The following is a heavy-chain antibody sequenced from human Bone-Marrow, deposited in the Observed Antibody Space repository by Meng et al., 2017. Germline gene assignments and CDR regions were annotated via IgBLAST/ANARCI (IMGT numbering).Heavy chain of an antibody. D-gene: IGHD3-22*01. V-gene: IGHV4-34*01. J-gene: IGHJ4*02. CDR2: INHSGST. Sequence: QVQLQQWGAVLLKPSETLSLTCAVYGGSFSGYYWSWIRQPPGKGLEWIGEINHSGSTNYNPSLKSRVTISVDTSKNQFSLKLSSVTAADTAVYYCAREDRYYYDSRVDYWGQGTLVTVSS. CDR3: AREDRYYYDSRVDY. CDR1: GGSFSGYY.